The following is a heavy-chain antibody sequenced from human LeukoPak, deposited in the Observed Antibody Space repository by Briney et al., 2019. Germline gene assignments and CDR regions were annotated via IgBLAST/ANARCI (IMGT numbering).Heavy chain of an antibody. D-gene: IGHD3-22*01. V-gene: IGHV4-59*08. Sequence: PSETLSLTCTVSGGSISSYYWSWIRQPPGKGLEWIGYLYYSGSTNYNPSLKSRVTISVDTSKNQFSLKLSSVTAADTAVYYCARRGYDSSGYYYAYWGQGTLVTVSS. CDR1: GGSISSYY. CDR2: LYYSGST. J-gene: IGHJ4*02. CDR3: ARRGYDSSGYYYAY.